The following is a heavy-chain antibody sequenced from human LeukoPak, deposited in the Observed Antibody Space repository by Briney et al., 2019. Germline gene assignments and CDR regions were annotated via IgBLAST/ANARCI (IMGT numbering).Heavy chain of an antibody. Sequence: ASVKVSCKASGYTFTGYYMHRVRQAPGQGLEWMGWISPNSGGTNYAQKFQGRVTMTRDTSISTAYMELSRLRSDDTAVYYCAREMAPARSAFDLWGQRTMVTVSS. D-gene: IGHD5-24*01. V-gene: IGHV1-2*02. CDR2: ISPNSGGT. CDR3: AREMAPARSAFDL. J-gene: IGHJ3*01. CDR1: GYTFTGYY.